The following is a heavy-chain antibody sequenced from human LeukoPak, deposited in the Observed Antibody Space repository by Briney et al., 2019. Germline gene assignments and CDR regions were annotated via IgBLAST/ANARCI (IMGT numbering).Heavy chain of an antibody. D-gene: IGHD3-10*01. CDR3: ARDWVGYYGSGSGGDRFDP. CDR2: ISAYNGNT. J-gene: IGHJ5*02. CDR1: GYTFTGYG. Sequence: ASVKVSCKASGYTFTGYGIGWVRQAPGQGLEWMGWISAYNGNTNYAQKLQGRVTMTTDTSTSTAYMELRSLRSADTAVYYCARDWVGYYGSGSGGDRFDPWGQGTLVTVSS. V-gene: IGHV1-18*01.